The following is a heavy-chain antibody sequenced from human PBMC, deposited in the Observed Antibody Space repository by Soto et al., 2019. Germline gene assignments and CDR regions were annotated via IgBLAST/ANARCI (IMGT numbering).Heavy chain of an antibody. CDR3: ARAPYNWNDLNWFDP. CDR2: INAGNGNT. CDR1: GYTFTSYA. D-gene: IGHD1-1*01. V-gene: IGHV1-3*01. Sequence: GASVKVSCKASGYTFTSYAMHWVRQAPGQRLEWMGWINAGNGNTKYSQKFQGRVTITRDTSASTAYMELSSLRSEDTAVYYCARAPYNWNDLNWFDPWGQGTPVTVSS. J-gene: IGHJ5*02.